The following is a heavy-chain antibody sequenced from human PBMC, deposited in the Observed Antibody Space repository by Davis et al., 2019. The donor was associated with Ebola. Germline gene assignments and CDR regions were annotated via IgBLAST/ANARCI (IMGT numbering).Heavy chain of an antibody. CDR2: ISGSGDTS. D-gene: IGHD1-26*01. V-gene: IGHV3-23*01. J-gene: IGHJ4*02. Sequence: PGGSLRLSCAASGFTLTSDDMNWVRQAPGKGLEWVSAISGSGDTSYYADSVEGRFTISRDKSKNTLYLQMNSLRADDTAVYFCAKVGYSRSYIIFDSWGQGTLVTVSS. CDR3: AKVGYSRSYIIFDS. CDR1: GFTLTSDD.